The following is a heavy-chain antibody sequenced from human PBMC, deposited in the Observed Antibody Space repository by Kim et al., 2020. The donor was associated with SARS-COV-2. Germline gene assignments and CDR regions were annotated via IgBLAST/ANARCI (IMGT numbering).Heavy chain of an antibody. Sequence: GGSLRLSCAPTGFSLRRYWMHWVRQVAGKGPEWVSRINPDDEGVDYADSVKGRFTLSRDNAKNTLYLQMNSLRVDDTAVYHCVRAAPFEYWGQGILVTVSS. V-gene: IGHV3-74*01. J-gene: IGHJ4*02. CDR3: VRAAPFEY. D-gene: IGHD6-6*01. CDR2: INPDDEGV. CDR1: GFSLRRYW.